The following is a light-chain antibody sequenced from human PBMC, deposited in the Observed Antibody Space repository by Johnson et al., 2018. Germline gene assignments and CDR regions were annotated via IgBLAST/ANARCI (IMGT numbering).Light chain of an antibody. CDR3: GTWDSSLSAGNV. J-gene: IGLJ1*01. V-gene: IGLV1-51*02. CDR1: SSNIGNNY. CDR2: ENN. Sequence: QSVLTQPPSVSAAPGQKVTISCSGSSSNIGNNYVSWYQQLPGTAPKLLIYENNKRPSGIPDRFSGSESGTSATLGITGLQTGDEADYYCGTWDSSLSAGNVVGTGTKGTVL.